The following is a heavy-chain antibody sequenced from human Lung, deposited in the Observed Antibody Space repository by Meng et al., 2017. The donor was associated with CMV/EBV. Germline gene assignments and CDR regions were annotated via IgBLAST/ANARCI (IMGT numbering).Heavy chain of an antibody. Sequence: SETLSLTCTVSGGSISSSSYYWGWIRQPPGKGLEWIGSIYYSGSTYYNPSLMSRVTISVDTSKNQFSLKLSSVTAADTAVYYCARLSDFWSGYPDLFDYWGQGTLVTVSS. D-gene: IGHD3-3*01. V-gene: IGHV4-39*01. J-gene: IGHJ4*02. CDR1: GGSISSSSYY. CDR2: IYYSGST. CDR3: ARLSDFWSGYPDLFDY.